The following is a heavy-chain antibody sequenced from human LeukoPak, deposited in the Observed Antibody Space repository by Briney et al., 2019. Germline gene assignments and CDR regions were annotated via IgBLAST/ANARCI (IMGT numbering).Heavy chain of an antibody. J-gene: IGHJ4*02. V-gene: IGHV3-30*03. CDR3: ARLFWVGYSGYLDY. CDR2: ISYDGSNK. Sequence: PGRSLRLSCAASGFTFSSYGMHWVRRAPGKGLEWVAVISYDGSNKYYADSVKGRFTISRDNSKNTLYLQMNSLRAEDTAVYYCARLFWVGYSGYLDYWGQGTLVTVSS. CDR1: GFTFSSYG. D-gene: IGHD5-12*01.